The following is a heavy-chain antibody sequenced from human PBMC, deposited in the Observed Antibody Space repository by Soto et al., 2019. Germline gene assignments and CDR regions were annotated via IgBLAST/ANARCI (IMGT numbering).Heavy chain of an antibody. J-gene: IGHJ4*02. CDR3: ARSRSGAVADSFDF. D-gene: IGHD3-10*01. CDR1: GFTFSRYA. CDR2: ISRDGTNK. V-gene: IGHV3-30*04. Sequence: GGSLRLSCAASGFTFSRYAIHWVRQAPGKGLEWVAVISRDGTNKYYVDSVKGRFTISRDNSRNTLYLQMNSLRHEDAAVYYCARSRSGAVADSFDFWGQGTLVTVS.